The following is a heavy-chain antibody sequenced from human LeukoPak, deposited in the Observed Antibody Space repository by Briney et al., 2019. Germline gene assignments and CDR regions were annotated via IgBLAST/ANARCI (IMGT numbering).Heavy chain of an antibody. D-gene: IGHD4-23*01. CDR1: GYTFTSYG. CDR3: ARSLPTTVVSPRDYYYYGMDV. CDR2: IIPIFGTA. Sequence: GASVKVSCKASGYTFTSYGISWVRQAPGQGLEWMGGIIPIFGTANYAQKFQGRVTITADESTSTAYMELSSLRSEDTAVYYCARSLPTTVVSPRDYYYYGMDVWGQGTTVTVSS. V-gene: IGHV1-69*13. J-gene: IGHJ6*02.